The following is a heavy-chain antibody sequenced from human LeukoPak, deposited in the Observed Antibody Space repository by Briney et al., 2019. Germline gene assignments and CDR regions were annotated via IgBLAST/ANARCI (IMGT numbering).Heavy chain of an antibody. Sequence: SETLSLTCAVYGGSFSGYYWSWIRQPPGKGLEWIGEINHSGSTNYNPSLKSRVTISVDTSKNQFSLKLSSVTAADTAVYYCARFNYDFCFDYWGQGTLVTVSS. J-gene: IGHJ4*02. CDR2: INHSGST. CDR1: GGSFSGYY. D-gene: IGHD3-3*01. V-gene: IGHV4-34*01. CDR3: ARFNYDFCFDY.